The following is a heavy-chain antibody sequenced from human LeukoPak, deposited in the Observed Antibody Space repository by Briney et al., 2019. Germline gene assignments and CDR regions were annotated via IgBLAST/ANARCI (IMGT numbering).Heavy chain of an antibody. V-gene: IGHV4-61*02. D-gene: IGHD1-26*01. CDR1: GGSISSGSYY. CDR2: IYTSGST. J-gene: IGHJ4*02. CDR3: ARGPSRSLVVGATTPFDY. Sequence: SETLSLTCTVSGGSISSGSYYWSWIRQPAGKGLEWIGRIYTSGSTNYSPSLKSRVTISVDTSKNQFSLKLSSVTAADTAVYYCARGPSRSLVVGATTPFDYWGQGTLVTVSS.